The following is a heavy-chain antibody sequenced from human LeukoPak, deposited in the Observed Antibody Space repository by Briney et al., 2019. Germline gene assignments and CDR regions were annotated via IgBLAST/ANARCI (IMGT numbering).Heavy chain of an antibody. CDR2: IYYSGST. CDR3: ALGWDY. J-gene: IGHJ4*02. V-gene: IGHV4-39*01. Sequence: PSETLSLTRTVSVGSISSSSYYCGWIRQPPVEGLEWIGSIYYSGSTYYNPSLKSRVTISVGTSKNQFCLKLSSVTAADTAVYYCALGWDYWGQGTLVTVSS. CDR1: VGSISSSSYY.